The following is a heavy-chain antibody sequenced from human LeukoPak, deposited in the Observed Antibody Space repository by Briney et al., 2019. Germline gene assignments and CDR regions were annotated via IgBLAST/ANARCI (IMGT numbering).Heavy chain of an antibody. J-gene: IGHJ6*02. D-gene: IGHD2-21*02. V-gene: IGHV3-15*01. CDR2: IKSKTDGGTT. Sequence: PGGSLRLSCAASGFTFSNAWMSWVRQAPGKGLEWVGRIKSKTDGGTTDYAAPVKGRFTISRDDSKNTLYLQMNSLKTEGTAVYYCTRVTAYYDYGMDVWGQGTTVTVSS. CDR1: GFTFSNAW. CDR3: TRVTAYYDYGMDV.